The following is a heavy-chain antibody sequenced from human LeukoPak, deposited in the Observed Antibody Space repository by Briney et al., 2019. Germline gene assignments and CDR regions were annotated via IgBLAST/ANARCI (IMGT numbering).Heavy chain of an antibody. Sequence: GGSLRLSCAASGFTISNYDINWVRQAPGRGLEWISYISGSGSTIYYADSVKGRFTITRDNAKKSLYLQMNSLRAEDTAVYYCARSGISGSYYAYWGQGTLVTVSS. J-gene: IGHJ4*02. CDR1: GFTISNYD. D-gene: IGHD1-26*01. V-gene: IGHV3-48*03. CDR3: ARSGISGSYYAY. CDR2: ISGSGSTI.